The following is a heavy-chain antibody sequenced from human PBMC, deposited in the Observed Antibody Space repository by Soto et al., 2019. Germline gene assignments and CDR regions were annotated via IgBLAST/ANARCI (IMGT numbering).Heavy chain of an antibody. J-gene: IGHJ4*02. D-gene: IGHD6-13*01. CDR1: GDSVSSRFW. CDR2: IYHSGSA. V-gene: IGHV4-4*02. CDR3: ARYNAASGTYYFDY. Sequence: QVELQESGPGLVKPSGTLSLTCAVSGDSVSSRFWWSWVRQSPGKGLEWIGEIYHSGSANYNPSLKSRVTMSVDISKNQFSVKLNSVTAADTAVYYCARYNAASGTYYFDYWGQGTLVTVSS.